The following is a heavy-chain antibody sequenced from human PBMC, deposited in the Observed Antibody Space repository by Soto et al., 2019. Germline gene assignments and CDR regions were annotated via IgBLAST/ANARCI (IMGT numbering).Heavy chain of an antibody. J-gene: IGHJ3*02. Sequence: PGGSLRFSCAASGFTFSDYYMNWIRQAPGKGLEWVSSISSSSSYTNYADSVKGRFTISRDNAKNSLYLQMNSLRAEDTAVYYCARVRGNAFDIWGQGTMVTVSS. CDR3: ARVRGNAFDI. CDR2: ISSSSSYT. V-gene: IGHV3-11*06. CDR1: GFTFSDYY.